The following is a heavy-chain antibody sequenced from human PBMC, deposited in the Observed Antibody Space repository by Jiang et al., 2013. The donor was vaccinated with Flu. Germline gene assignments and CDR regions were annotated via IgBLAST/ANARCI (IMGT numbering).Heavy chain of an antibody. CDR3: ARMGEERFYQFWRSGMDV. D-gene: IGHD3-3*01. J-gene: IGHJ6*02. V-gene: IGHV1-2*02. CDR2: VNPHGGAT. CDR1: GYTFNDHY. Sequence: SGAEVKKPGASVKVSCKASGYTFNDHYIHWVRQAPGQGLEWMGWVNPHGGATNYMQTFQGRVIMTTDTSISTAHMELSGLRYDDTAVYYCARMGEERFYQFWRSGMDVWGQGTTVTVSS.